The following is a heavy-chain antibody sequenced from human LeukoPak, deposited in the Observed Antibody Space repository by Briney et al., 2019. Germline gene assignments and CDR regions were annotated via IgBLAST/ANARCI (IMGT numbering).Heavy chain of an antibody. CDR3: ARDGDIVVVPAAFEGYFDY. D-gene: IGHD2-2*01. CDR1: GFAFSTYW. V-gene: IGHV3-7*01. CDR2: IKQRE. Sequence: GGSLRLSCAASGFAFSTYWMNWVRQAPGKGLEWVASIKQREFYVDSVKGRFTISRDNAANSLYLQMDSLRAEDTAVYYCARDGDIVVVPAAFEGYFDYWGQGTLVTVSS. J-gene: IGHJ4*02.